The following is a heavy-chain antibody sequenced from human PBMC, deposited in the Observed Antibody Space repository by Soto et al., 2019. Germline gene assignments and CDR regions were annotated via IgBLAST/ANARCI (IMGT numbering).Heavy chain of an antibody. V-gene: IGHV4-4*07. J-gene: IGHJ4*02. CDR2: ISSGGST. D-gene: IGHD3-10*01. CDR1: GGSISQYY. Sequence: QVQLQESGPGLVKPSETLYLSCGVSGGSISQYYWSWIRQPAGKGLEWIGRISSGGSTHYNPSLESRVTMSVDTSKNTFALKLSSVTAADTAVYYCARGPGWFGAFSLDYWVQGTLVTVSS. CDR3: ARGPGWFGAFSLDY.